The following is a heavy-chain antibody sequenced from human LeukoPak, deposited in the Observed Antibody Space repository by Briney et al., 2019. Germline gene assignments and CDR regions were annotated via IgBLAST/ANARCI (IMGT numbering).Heavy chain of an antibody. J-gene: IGHJ4*02. D-gene: IGHD3-22*01. V-gene: IGHV3-23*01. CDR3: AKDRYYYDSSGYSAGDY. CDR1: GFTFSSYA. Sequence: GGSLRLSCAASGFTFSSYAMSWVRQAPGKGLEWVSASSGSGGSTYYADSVKGRFTVSRDNSKNTLYLQMNSLRAEDTAVYYCAKDRYYYDSSGYSAGDYWGQGTLVTVSS. CDR2: SSGSGGST.